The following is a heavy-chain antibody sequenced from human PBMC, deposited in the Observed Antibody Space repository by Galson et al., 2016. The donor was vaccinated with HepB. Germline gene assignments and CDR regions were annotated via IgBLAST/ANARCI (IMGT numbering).Heavy chain of an antibody. V-gene: IGHV3-23*01. D-gene: IGHD4-23*01. CDR1: GFTFKNYA. CDR2: VSGSGDNT. Sequence: SLRLSCAASGFTFKNYAMNWVRQAPGKGLEWVSVVSGSGDNTYYADSVKGRSTISRDNSKNTLYLQINSLRAEDTAVYYCAKDRNTVVTYGMDVWGQGTTVTVSS. J-gene: IGHJ6*02. CDR3: AKDRNTVVTYGMDV.